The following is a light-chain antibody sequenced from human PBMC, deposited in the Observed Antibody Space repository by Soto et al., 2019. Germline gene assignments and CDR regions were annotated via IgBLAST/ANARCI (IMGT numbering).Light chain of an antibody. J-gene: IGKJ4*01. Sequence: EIVLTQSPGTLSLSPGERATLSCRASQSVSSSYLAWYQQKPGQAPRLLIYGASSRATGIPDRFSGSGSGTDFTLTISRLEPDDVAVYCCQQYGRSPLTFGGGTKVEIK. CDR3: QQYGRSPLT. V-gene: IGKV3-20*01. CDR2: GAS. CDR1: QSVSSSY.